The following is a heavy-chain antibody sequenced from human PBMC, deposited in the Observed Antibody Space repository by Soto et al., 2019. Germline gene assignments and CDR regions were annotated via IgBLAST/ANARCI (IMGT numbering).Heavy chain of an antibody. D-gene: IGHD2-15*01. CDR2: IIPIFGTA. CDR1: GGTFSSYA. Sequence: QVQLVQSGAEVKKPGSSVKVSCKASGGTFSSYAISWVRQAPGQGLEWMGGIIPIFGTANYAQKFQGRFMMTADESTSTADMELSGLRSEDTAVYYCARERAVVNHSPWGQGTLVTVPS. J-gene: IGHJ5*02. CDR3: ARERAVVNHSP. V-gene: IGHV1-69*12.